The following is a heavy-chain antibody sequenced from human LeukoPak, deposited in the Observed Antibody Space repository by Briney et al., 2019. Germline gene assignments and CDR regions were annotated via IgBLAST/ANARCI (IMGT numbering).Heavy chain of an antibody. Sequence: GESLKISCKGSGYSFTKYWIAWVRQMPGKGLEWMGIIYPGDSDTRYSPSFQGQVTISADKSISTAYLQWSSLKASDTAMYYCARKSSGWVKGADYWGQGTLVTVSS. J-gene: IGHJ4*02. V-gene: IGHV5-51*01. CDR3: ARKSSGWVKGADY. CDR2: IYPGDSDT. CDR1: GYSFTKYW. D-gene: IGHD6-19*01.